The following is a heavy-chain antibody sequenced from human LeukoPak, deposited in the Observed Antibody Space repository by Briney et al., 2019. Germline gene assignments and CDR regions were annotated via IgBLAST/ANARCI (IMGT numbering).Heavy chain of an antibody. J-gene: IGHJ6*04. CDR1: GGSFSAYY. Sequence: KPSETLSLTCAVYGGSFSAYYWSWIRQPPGKGLEWIGEINHRGSTNYNPSLKSRVTMSVDTSKNQFSLKLNSVTAADTAVYYCARGGRFAPIVVVVAATQLMDVWGKGTTVTVSS. CDR2: INHRGST. V-gene: IGHV4-34*01. CDR3: ARGGRFAPIVVVVAATQLMDV. D-gene: IGHD2-15*01.